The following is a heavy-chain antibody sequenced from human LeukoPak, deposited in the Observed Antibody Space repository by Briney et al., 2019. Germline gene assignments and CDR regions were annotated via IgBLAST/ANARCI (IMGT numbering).Heavy chain of an antibody. J-gene: IGHJ5*02. D-gene: IGHD3-10*01. CDR3: ARATAMVRAYNWFDP. CDR1: GGSISSYY. CDR2: IYYSGST. V-gene: IGHV4-59*01. Sequence: SETLSLTCTVSGGSISSYYWSWIRQPPGKGLEWIGYIYYSGSTNYNPSLKSRVTISVDTSKNQFSLKLSSVTAADTAVYYCARATAMVRAYNWFDPWGQGTLVTVSS.